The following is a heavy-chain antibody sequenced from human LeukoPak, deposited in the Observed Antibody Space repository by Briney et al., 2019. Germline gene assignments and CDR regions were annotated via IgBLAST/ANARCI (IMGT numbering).Heavy chain of an antibody. J-gene: IGHJ5*02. CDR2: INSDGSST. CDR1: GFIFSSYW. CDR3: ARCKERGYYDFWSGYSNPDNWFDP. V-gene: IGHV3-74*01. Sequence: GGSLRLSCAASGFIFSSYWMHWVRQAPGKGLVWVSRINSDGSSTSYADSVKGRFTISRDNAKNTLYLQMNSLRAEDTAVYYCARCKERGYYDFWSGYSNPDNWFDPWGQGTLVTVSS. D-gene: IGHD3-3*01.